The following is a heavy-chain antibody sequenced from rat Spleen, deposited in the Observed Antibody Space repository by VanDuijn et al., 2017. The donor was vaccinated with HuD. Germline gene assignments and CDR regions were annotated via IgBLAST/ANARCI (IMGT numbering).Heavy chain of an antibody. D-gene: IGHD2-1*01. V-gene: IGHV5-29*01. CDR1: GFTFKNYG. J-gene: IGHJ2*01. Sequence: EVQLVESGGDLVQPGRSLRLSCAASGFTFKNYGMSWVRQAPTKGLEWVATISYDGISTFYRDSVRGRFTISSDDAKTTLYLQMDSLRSEDTATYYCTTDLRYLGFDFWGQGVMVTVSS. CDR3: TTDLRYLGFDF. CDR2: ISYDGIST.